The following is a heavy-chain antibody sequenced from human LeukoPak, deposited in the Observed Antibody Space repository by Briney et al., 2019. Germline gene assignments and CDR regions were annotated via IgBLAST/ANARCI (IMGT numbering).Heavy chain of an antibody. CDR3: ARRGRGTYYYFDL. V-gene: IGHV1-18*01. CDR1: GYSFTRDG. CDR2: ISGANGDT. J-gene: IGHJ4*02. Sequence: ASVKVSCMASGYSFTRDGICWGPEGPGEGREWGGWISGANGDTNYAQTFQGRVTMTTDTSTGTAYMDLRNLRLDDTAVYFCARRGRGTYYYFDLWGQGTLVTVSS. D-gene: IGHD1-26*01.